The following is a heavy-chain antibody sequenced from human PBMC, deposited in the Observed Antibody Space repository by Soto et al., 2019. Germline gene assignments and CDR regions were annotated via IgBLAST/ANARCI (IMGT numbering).Heavy chain of an antibody. J-gene: IGHJ4*02. Sequence: PSETLSLTCAVYGGSFSGYYWSWIRRPPGKGLEWIGEINHSGSTNYNPSLKSRVTISVDTSKNQFSLKLSSVTAADTAVYYCARGFGDSSGYYGFPSRIRGTYYFDYWGQGTLVTVSS. V-gene: IGHV4-34*01. CDR2: INHSGST. D-gene: IGHD3-22*01. CDR1: GGSFSGYY. CDR3: ARGFGDSSGYYGFPSRIRGTYYFDY.